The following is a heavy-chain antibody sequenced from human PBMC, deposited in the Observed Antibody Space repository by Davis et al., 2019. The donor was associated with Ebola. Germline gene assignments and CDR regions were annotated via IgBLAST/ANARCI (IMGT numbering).Heavy chain of an antibody. CDR2: ISSSGSTI. Sequence: PGGPLRLSCAASGFTFSDYYMSWIRQAPGKGLEWVSYISSSGSTIYYADSVKGRFTISRDNAKNSLYLQMNSLRAEDTAVYYCARSDVEMATINSYWYFDLWGRGTLVTVSS. D-gene: IGHD5-24*01. CDR1: GFTFSDYY. V-gene: IGHV3-11*04. J-gene: IGHJ2*01. CDR3: ARSDVEMATINSYWYFDL.